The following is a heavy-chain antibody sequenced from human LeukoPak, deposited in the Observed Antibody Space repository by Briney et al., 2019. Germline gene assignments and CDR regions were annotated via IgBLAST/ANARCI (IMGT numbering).Heavy chain of an antibody. CDR1: GGSISSYY. Sequence: SETLSLTCTISGGSISSYYWSWIRQPPGKGLEWIGYIYYSGSTNYNPSLKSRGTISVDTSNNQFSLKLTSVTAADTAVYYCARSGRGNSAGFDCWGQGTLVTVSS. D-gene: IGHD3-10*01. J-gene: IGHJ4*02. CDR3: ARSGRGNSAGFDC. CDR2: IYYSGST. V-gene: IGHV4-59*01.